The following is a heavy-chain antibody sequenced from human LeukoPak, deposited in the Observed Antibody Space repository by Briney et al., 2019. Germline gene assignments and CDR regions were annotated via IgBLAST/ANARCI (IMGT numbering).Heavy chain of an antibody. D-gene: IGHD6-19*01. J-gene: IGHJ4*02. CDR2: ISSSSSYI. V-gene: IGHV3-21*01. Sequence: GGSLRLSCAASGFTLSSYSMNWVRQAPGKGLEWVSSISSSSSYIYYADSVKGRFTISRDNAKNSLYLQMNSLRAEDTAVYYCARYRAVAGTDYWGQGTLVTVSS. CDR3: ARYRAVAGTDY. CDR1: GFTLSSYS.